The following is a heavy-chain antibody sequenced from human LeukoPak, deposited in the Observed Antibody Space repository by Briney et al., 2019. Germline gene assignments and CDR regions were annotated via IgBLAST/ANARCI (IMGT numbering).Heavy chain of an antibody. V-gene: IGHV3-30*03. CDR3: ARDISARRLDV. D-gene: IGHD3-16*01. CDR1: GFTFSSYG. CDR2: ISEDGTNK. J-gene: IGHJ6*04. Sequence: GGSLRLSCAASGFTFSSYGMHWVRQAPGKGLEWVAVISEDGTNKYYTDSVKGRYTISRDNSKNMLYLQMNSLRAEDTAVYYCARDISARRLDVWGKGTTVTVSS.